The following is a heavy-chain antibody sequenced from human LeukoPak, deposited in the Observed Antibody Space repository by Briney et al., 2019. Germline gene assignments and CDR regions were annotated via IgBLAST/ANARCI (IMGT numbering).Heavy chain of an antibody. J-gene: IGHJ6*02. CDR2: INHSGST. V-gene: IGHV4-34*01. Sequence: SEALSLTCAVYGGSFSGYYWSWIRQPPGKGLEWIGEINHSGSTNYNPSLKSRVTISVDTSKNQFSLKLSSVTAADTAVYYCARARSMVRGVILVPYYGMDVWGQGTTVTVSS. CDR3: ARARSMVRGVILVPYYGMDV. D-gene: IGHD3-10*01. CDR1: GGSFSGYY.